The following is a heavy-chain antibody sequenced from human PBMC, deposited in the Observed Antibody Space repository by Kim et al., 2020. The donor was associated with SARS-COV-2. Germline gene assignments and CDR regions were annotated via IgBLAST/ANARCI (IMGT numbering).Heavy chain of an antibody. CDR2: FDPEDGET. D-gene: IGHD6-13*01. V-gene: IGHV1-24*01. J-gene: IGHJ5*02. CDR1: GYTFTELS. CDR3: ATSPALIAGAGTQLFNNWFDP. Sequence: ASVKVSCKVSGYTFTELSMHWVRQAPGQGLEWMGGFDPEDGETIYAQKFQGRVTMTEDTSTDTAYMELSSLRSEDTAVYYCATSPALIAGAGTQLFNNWFDPWGQGTLGTVSS.